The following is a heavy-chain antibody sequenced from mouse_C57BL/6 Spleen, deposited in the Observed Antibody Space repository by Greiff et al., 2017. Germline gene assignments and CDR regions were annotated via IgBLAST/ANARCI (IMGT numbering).Heavy chain of an antibody. D-gene: IGHD1-1*01. CDR2: IYPRSGNT. J-gene: IGHJ2*01. CDR1: GYTFTSYG. V-gene: IGHV1-81*01. Sequence: VMLVESGAELARPGASVKLSCKASGYTFTSYGISWVKQRTGQGLEWIGEIYPRSGNTYYNEKFKGKATLTADKSSSTAYMELRSLTSEDSAVYFCAGGGSSFDYWGQGTTLTVSS. CDR3: AGGGSSFDY.